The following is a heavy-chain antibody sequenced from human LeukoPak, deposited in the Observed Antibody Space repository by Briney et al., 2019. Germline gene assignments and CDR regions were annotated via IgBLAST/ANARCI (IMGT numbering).Heavy chain of an antibody. J-gene: IGHJ6*03. CDR2: IYYSGNT. D-gene: IGHD3-10*01. V-gene: IGHV4-39*02. CDR3: ARESKGSGRLTYYYYMDV. CDR1: GGSLSSSTYY. Sequence: PSETLSLTCTVSGGSLSSSTYYWGWIRQPPGKGLEWIGSIYYSGNTYYNPSLKSRVTISVDTSKNQFSLKLSSVTAADTAVYYCARESKGSGRLTYYYYMDVWGKGTTVTIPS.